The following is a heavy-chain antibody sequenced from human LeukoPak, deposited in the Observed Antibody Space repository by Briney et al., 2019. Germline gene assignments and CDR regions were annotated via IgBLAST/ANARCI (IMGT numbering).Heavy chain of an antibody. V-gene: IGHV3-23*01. J-gene: IGHJ4*02. D-gene: IGHD1-1*01. CDR1: GFTFSSYA. CDR3: AKPLQTATKYYYFDY. Sequence: GGSLRLSCAASGFTFSSYAMSWVRQAPGKGLEWDAAISGSGGSTYYADSVKGRFTISRDNAKNTLYLQMSSLRAEDTAVYYCAKPLQTATKYYYFDYWGQGTLVTVSS. CDR2: ISGSGGST.